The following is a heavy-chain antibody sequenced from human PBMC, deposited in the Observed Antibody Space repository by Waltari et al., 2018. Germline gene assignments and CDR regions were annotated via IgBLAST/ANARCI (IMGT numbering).Heavy chain of an antibody. CDR2: ISLSGDIT. CDR3: AKDRWVAP. Sequence: EVQLLESGGGLVQPGGSLRLSCVASGFTFSSRDMTWVRQGPGKGLEWVSTISLSGDITWYADSVKGRFTISRDNSKNTVYLQMDSLRVEDTAVYYCAKDRWVAPWGQGTVVTVSA. V-gene: IGHV3-23*01. CDR1: GFTFSSRD. J-gene: IGHJ5*02.